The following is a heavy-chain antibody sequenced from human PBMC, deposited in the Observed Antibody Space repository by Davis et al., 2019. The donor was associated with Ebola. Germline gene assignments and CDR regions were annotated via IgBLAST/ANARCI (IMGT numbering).Heavy chain of an antibody. J-gene: IGHJ4*02. Sequence: PSETLSLTCTVSGGSISSGDYYWSWIRQPPGKGLECIGYIYYSGSTTYNPSLESRVTISVDTSKNQFSLKVISVTAADTAVYYCATVAKDNSGWYHFDSWGQGTLVTVSS. V-gene: IGHV4-61*08. CDR3: ATVAKDNSGWYHFDS. D-gene: IGHD6-19*01. CDR1: GGSISSGDYY. CDR2: IYYSGST.